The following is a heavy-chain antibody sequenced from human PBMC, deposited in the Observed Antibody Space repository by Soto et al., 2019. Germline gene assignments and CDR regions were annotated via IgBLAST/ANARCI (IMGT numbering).Heavy chain of an antibody. CDR2: IYYSGST. D-gene: IGHD2-8*01. CDR3: ASGPNPSYFDF. V-gene: IGHV4-31*03. J-gene: IGHJ4*02. Sequence: QVQLQESGPGLVKPSQTLSLTCTVSGGSISSSDYYWSWIRQHPGKGLEWIGCIYYSGSTYYNPSLESXXSXPXVTSKNQFSLNLSSGTAADTAVYYCASGPNPSYFDFWGQGTLVTVSS. CDR1: GGSISSSDYY.